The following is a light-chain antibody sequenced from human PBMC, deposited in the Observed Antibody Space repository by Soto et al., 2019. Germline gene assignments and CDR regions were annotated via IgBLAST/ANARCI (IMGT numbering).Light chain of an antibody. V-gene: IGKV3-20*01. CDR3: QHYGSSPLT. J-gene: IGKJ4*01. Sequence: ELVLTQSPATLPFSPGERATLSFRASQSVSSSYLAWYQQKPGQAPRLLIYGASSRATGIPDRFSGSGSGTAFTLTISTLEPEDFAVYYCQHYGSSPLTCSGRTKVEIK. CDR2: GAS. CDR1: QSVSSSY.